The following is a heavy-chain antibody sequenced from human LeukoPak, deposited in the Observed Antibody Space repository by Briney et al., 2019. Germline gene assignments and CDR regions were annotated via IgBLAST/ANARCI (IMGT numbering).Heavy chain of an antibody. Sequence: PSETLSLTCTVSGGSISSGGYYWSWIRQHPGKGLEWIGYIYYGGSTYSNPSLKSRVTISVDTSKNQFSLNLSSVTAADTAVYYCARYCSSTNCYKGGFDPWGQGTLVTVSS. CDR1: GGSISSGGYY. CDR2: IYYGGST. CDR3: ARYCSSTNCYKGGFDP. V-gene: IGHV4-31*03. J-gene: IGHJ5*02. D-gene: IGHD2-2*02.